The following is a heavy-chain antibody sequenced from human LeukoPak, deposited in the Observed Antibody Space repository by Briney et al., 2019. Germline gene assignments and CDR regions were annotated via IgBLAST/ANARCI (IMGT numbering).Heavy chain of an antibody. V-gene: IGHV4-59*01. J-gene: IGHJ6*03. Sequence: SETLSLTCTVSGGSISSYYWSWIRQPPGKGLEWIGYIYYNGSTYYNPSLRSRVTISVDTSKNQFSLKLSSVTAADTAVYYCARSSEGRYYYDSSGFSYYYYYMDVWGKGTTVTISS. D-gene: IGHD3-22*01. CDR1: GGSISSYY. CDR3: ARSSEGRYYYDSSGFSYYYYYMDV. CDR2: IYYNGST.